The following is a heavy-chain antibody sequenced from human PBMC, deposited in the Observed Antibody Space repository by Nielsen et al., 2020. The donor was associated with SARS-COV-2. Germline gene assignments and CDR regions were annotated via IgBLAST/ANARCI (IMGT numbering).Heavy chain of an antibody. D-gene: IGHD6-13*01. V-gene: IGHV3-11*05. CDR1: GFTFSDYY. CDR3: AKETYRSSIDDNYYYYYGMDV. J-gene: IGHJ6*02. CDR2: ISSSSSYT. Sequence: GGSLRLSCAASGFTFSDYYMSWIRQAPGRGLEWVSYISSSSSYTNYADSVKGRFTISRDNSKNTLYLQMNSLRAEDTAVYYCAKETYRSSIDDNYYYYYGMDVWGQGTTVTVSS.